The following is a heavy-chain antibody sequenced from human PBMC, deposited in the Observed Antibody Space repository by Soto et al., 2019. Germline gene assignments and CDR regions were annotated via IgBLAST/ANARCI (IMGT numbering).Heavy chain of an antibody. CDR3: ASDYYSSSSSYYVYYYGMDV. D-gene: IGHD6-6*01. J-gene: IGHJ6*02. CDR1: GFTFSSYG. CDR2: IWYDGSNK. Sequence: GGSLRLSCAASGFTFSSYGMHWVRQAPGKGLEWVAVIWYDGSNKYYADSVKGRFTISRDNSKNTLYLQMNSLRAEDTAVYYCASDYYSSSSSYYVYYYGMDVWGQGTTVTVSS. V-gene: IGHV3-33*01.